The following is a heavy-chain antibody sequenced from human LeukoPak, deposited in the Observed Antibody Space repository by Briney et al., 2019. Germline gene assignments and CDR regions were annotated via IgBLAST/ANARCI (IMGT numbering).Heavy chain of an antibody. CDR2: INAGNGNT. D-gene: IGHD3-22*01. V-gene: IGHV1-3*01. CDR3: ARECYDSSGYPNYYFDY. J-gene: IGHJ4*02. CDR1: GYTFTSYA. Sequence: ASVKVSCKASGYTFTSYAMHWVRQAPGQRLEWMGWINAGNGNTKYSQKFQGRVTITRDTSASTAYMELSSLRSEDTAVYYCARECYDSSGYPNYYFDYWGQGTLVTVSS.